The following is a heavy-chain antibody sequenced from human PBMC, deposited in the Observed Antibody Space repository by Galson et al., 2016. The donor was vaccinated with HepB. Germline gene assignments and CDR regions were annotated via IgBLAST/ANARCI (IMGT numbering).Heavy chain of an antibody. CDR2: IKEDGSEK. CDR3: ARDTGWNNLQY. Sequence: SLRLSCAASGFIFSDYWMTWVRQAPGKGLEWVAIIKEDGSEKYHVESVKGRFSISRDNAKNTLYLQMHSLRAEDTALDYCARDTGWNNLQYWGHGSLVTVSS. J-gene: IGHJ4*01. V-gene: IGHV3-7*01. D-gene: IGHD1/OR15-1a*01. CDR1: GFIFSDYW.